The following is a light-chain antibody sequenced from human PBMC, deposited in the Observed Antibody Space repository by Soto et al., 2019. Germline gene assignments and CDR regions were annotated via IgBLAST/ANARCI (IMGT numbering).Light chain of an antibody. CDR3: SSDGGSNIPLYV. Sequence: QSALTQPPSASGSPGQSLTISCAGTGSDVGAYKYVSWYQQHPGKAPKLIIYEVDKRPSGVPDRFAGSKSGNTASLTVSGLQAEDEADYYCSSDGGSNIPLYVFGTGTKVTVL. V-gene: IGLV2-8*01. J-gene: IGLJ1*01. CDR1: GSDVGAYKY. CDR2: EVD.